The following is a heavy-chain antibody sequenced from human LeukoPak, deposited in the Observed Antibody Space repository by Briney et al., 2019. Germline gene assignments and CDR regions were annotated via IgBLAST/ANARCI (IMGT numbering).Heavy chain of an antibody. CDR2: IYYSGST. D-gene: IGHD3-10*01. V-gene: IGHV4-59*08. Sequence: SETLSLTCTVSGGSISSYYWSWIRQPPGKELEWIGYIYYSGSTNYNPSLKSRVTISVDTSKNQFSLKLSSVTAADTAVYYCARSTMVRGGGQKYYYYGMDVWGQGTTVTVAS. J-gene: IGHJ6*02. CDR3: ARSTMVRGGGQKYYYYGMDV. CDR1: GGSISSYY.